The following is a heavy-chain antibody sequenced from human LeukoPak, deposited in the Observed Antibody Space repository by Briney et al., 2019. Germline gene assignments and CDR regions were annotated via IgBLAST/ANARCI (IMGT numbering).Heavy chain of an antibody. V-gene: IGHV4-39*01. CDR2: IYYSGST. CDR3: ARQKDDFWSGPGAFDI. D-gene: IGHD3-3*01. CDR1: GGSISSSSYY. Sequence: SETLSLTCTVSGGSISSSSYYWGWIRQPPGKGLEWIGSIYYSGSTYYNPSLKSRVTISVDTSKNQFSLKLSSVTAADTAVYYCARQKDDFWSGPGAFDIWGQGTMVTVSS. J-gene: IGHJ3*02.